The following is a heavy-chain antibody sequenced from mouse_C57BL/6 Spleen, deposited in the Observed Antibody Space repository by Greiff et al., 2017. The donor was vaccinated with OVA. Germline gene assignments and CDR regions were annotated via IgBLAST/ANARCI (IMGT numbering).Heavy chain of an antibody. CDR1: GYAFTNYL. J-gene: IGHJ3*01. CDR2: IDPGSGGT. V-gene: IGHV1-54*01. D-gene: IGHD3-2*02. Sequence: VQLQQSGAELVRPGTSVKVSCKASGYAFTNYLIEWVKQRPGQGLEWIGVIDPGSGGTNYNEKFKGKATLTADKSSSTAYMQLSSLTSEDSAVXFCAIDSSGYLFAYWGKGTLVTVSA. CDR3: AIDSSGYLFAY.